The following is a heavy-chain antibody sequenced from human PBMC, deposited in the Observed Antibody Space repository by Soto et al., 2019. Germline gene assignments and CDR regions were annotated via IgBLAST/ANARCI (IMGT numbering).Heavy chain of an antibody. V-gene: IGHV1-69*02. CDR2: IIPILGIA. D-gene: IGHD2-2*01. J-gene: IGHJ5*02. Sequence: SVKVSCKASGGTFSSYTISWVRQAPGQGLEWMGRIIPILGIANYAQKFQGRVTITADKSTSTAYMELSSLRSEDTAVYYCARSIVVVSCFDPWGQGTLVTVPS. CDR1: GGTFSSYT. CDR3: ARSIVVVSCFDP.